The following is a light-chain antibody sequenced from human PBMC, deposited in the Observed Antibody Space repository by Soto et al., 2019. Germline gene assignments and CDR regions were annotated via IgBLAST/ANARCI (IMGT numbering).Light chain of an antibody. CDR2: SAS. CDR3: QQLNGYQLA. V-gene: IGKV1-9*01. J-gene: IGKJ4*01. Sequence: DIQLTQSPSFLSAPVGDTVTITCRASQAMSTYLAWYQQKPGKVPKLLIRSASTLQSGVPPRFSGGGSGTEFTLTISTLQPDDSGIYYCQQLNGYQLAFGGGTNVEIK. CDR1: QAMSTY.